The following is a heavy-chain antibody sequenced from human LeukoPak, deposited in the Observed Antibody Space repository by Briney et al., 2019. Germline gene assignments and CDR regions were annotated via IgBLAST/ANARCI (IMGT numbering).Heavy chain of an antibody. CDR3: ARGPYSYDSSGAFDI. CDR1: GGSFSGYY. CDR2: ITHSGST. Sequence: SETLSLTCAVYGGSFSGYYWSWIRQPPGKGLEWIGEITHSGSTNYNPSLKSRVTISVDTSKNQFSLKLSSVTAADTAVYFCARGPYSYDSSGAFDIWGQGTMVTVSS. J-gene: IGHJ3*02. D-gene: IGHD3-22*01. V-gene: IGHV4-34*01.